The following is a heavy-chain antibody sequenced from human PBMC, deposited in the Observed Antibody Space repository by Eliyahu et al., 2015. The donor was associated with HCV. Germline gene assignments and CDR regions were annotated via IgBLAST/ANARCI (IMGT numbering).Heavy chain of an antibody. Sequence: QDQLVESGXGXVQPGXXLXLSCXGSGFDFSSYGMHWVXQAPGKGLEWVGGIFYDGTYKHYADSVKGRFTISRDNSKKTMYLQMNSVRAEDRGLYYCARETAYSGYEFDLWGQGTLVTVSS. CDR3: ARETAYSGYEFDL. J-gene: IGHJ5*02. V-gene: IGHV3-33*08. CDR1: GFDFSSYG. D-gene: IGHD5-12*01. CDR2: IFYDGTYK.